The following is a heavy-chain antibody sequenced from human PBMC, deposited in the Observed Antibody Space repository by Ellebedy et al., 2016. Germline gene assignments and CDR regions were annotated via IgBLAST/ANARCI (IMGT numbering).Heavy chain of an antibody. CDR2: ISWNSGSI. D-gene: IGHD1-1*01. CDR1: GFTFDDYA. Sequence: SLKISCAASGFTFDDYAMHWVRQAPGKGLEWVSGISWNSGSIGYADSVKGRFTISRDNAKNSLYLQMNSLRAEDTAVYYCVRGRNLPDYWKNIAMDVWGQGTTVTVSS. CDR3: VRGRNLPDYWKNIAMDV. J-gene: IGHJ6*02. V-gene: IGHV3-9*01.